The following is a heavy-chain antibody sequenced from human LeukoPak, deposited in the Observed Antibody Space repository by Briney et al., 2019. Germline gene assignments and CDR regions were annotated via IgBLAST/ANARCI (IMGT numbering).Heavy chain of an antibody. CDR2: ISGYNGNT. CDR1: GYTFSNYG. V-gene: IGHV1-18*01. Sequence: ASVKVSCKASGYTFSNYGITWVRQAPGQGLEWMGWISGYNGNTNFAQKLQGRVSMTTDTSTYTSDMELRSLRSDDTAVYYCARSLGDISGYYPLPFDYWGQGTLVIVSS. D-gene: IGHD3-22*01. CDR3: ARSLGDISGYYPLPFDY. J-gene: IGHJ4*02.